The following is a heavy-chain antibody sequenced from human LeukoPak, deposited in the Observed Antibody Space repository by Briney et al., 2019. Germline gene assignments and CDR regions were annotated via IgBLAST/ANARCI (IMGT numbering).Heavy chain of an antibody. V-gene: IGHV1-46*01. J-gene: IGHJ3*02. CDR2: INPRGGST. D-gene: IGHD3-22*01. Sequence: ASVKVSCKASGYTFTSHFLHWVRQAPGQGLEWMGIINPRGGSTSYAQKFQGRVTMTRDTSTSTVYMELSSLTPEDTAVYYCARIKSYYYDTSDKDAFDIWGQGTVVTVSS. CDR3: ARIKSYYYDTSDKDAFDI. CDR1: GYTFTSHF.